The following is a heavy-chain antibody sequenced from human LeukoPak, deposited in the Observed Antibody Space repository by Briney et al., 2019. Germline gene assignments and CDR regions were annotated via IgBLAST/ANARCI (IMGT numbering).Heavy chain of an antibody. Sequence: SQTLSLTCAISGDSVSSNSAAWNWIRQSPSRGLEWLGRTYYRSKWYNDYAVSVKSRITINPDTSKNQFSLQLNSVTPEDSAAYYCARVYCSGGTCLNWFDPWGQGTLVTVSS. CDR3: ARVYCSGGTCLNWFDP. CDR2: TYYRSKWYN. J-gene: IGHJ5*02. V-gene: IGHV6-1*01. D-gene: IGHD2-15*01. CDR1: GDSVSSNSAA.